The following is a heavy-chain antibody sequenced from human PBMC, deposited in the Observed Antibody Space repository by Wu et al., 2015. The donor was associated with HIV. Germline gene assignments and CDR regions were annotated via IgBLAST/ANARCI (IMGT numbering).Heavy chain of an antibody. J-gene: IGHJ4*02. V-gene: IGHV1-69*01. D-gene: IGHD1-26*01. CDR3: ARGVRYAGSYYSNN. CDR2: VITVFGIT. CDR1: GGSFRSYG. Sequence: QVHLVQSGAEVKEPGSSVKVSCTASGGSFRSYGIIWVRQAPGRGLEWMGGVITVFGITNYAQKFQGRVTVTADEVTGTSYMELTSLTTDDTAVYYCARGVRYAGSYYSNNWGRGTLVTVSS.